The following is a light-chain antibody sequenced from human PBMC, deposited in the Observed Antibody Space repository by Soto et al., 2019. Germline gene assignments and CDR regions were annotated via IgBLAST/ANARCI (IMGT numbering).Light chain of an antibody. CDR3: QQRGNWNPKWT. V-gene: IGKV3D-11*02. CDR1: QSIGYY. Sequence: EILLTQSPATLSLSPGERATLSCRASQSIGYYLAWYQEKPGQAPRLLIYDASIRATGIPARFSGSWSGTDITLTINGLEPEDSEVYSCQQRGNWNPKWTFGQGTKVDIK. CDR2: DAS. J-gene: IGKJ1*01.